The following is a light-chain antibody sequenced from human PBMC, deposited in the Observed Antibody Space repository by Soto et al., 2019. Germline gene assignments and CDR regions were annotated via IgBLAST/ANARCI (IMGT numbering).Light chain of an antibody. Sequence: ETVLTQSPGTLSLSPGERATLSCRASQNLNSNFLAWYQQKPGQAPRLLIYGVSNRATGIPDRFSGSGSGTEFALTISSLQSEDFAIYYCQQFQTWPWTFGQGTKVEIK. V-gene: IGKV3-20*01. J-gene: IGKJ1*01. CDR3: QQFQTWPWT. CDR2: GVS. CDR1: QNLNSNF.